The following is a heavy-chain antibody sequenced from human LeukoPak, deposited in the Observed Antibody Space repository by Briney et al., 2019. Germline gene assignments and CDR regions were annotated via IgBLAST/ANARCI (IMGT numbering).Heavy chain of an antibody. J-gene: IGHJ6*02. CDR1: GFTFSSSE. V-gene: IGHV3-21*01. Sequence: GGSLRLSCAASGFTFSSSEMNWVRQAPGKGLEWVSSISSSSSYIYYADSVKGRFTISRDNAKNSLYLQMNSLRAEDTAVYYCARDQALRYFDRSEGMDVWGQGTTVTVSS. CDR3: ARDQALRYFDRSEGMDV. CDR2: ISSSSSYI. D-gene: IGHD3-9*01.